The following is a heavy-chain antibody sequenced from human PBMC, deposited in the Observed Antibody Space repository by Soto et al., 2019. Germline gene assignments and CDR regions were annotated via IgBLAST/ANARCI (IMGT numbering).Heavy chain of an antibody. Sequence: QVQLVQSGAEVKKPGASVKVSCKASGYTFTSYDINWVRQATGQGLEWMGWMNPNSGSTGYAQKLQGRVSMTRNPSISTAYMELSSLRSEDTAVDYCARAWGTPRNYWGQGTLVTVSS. CDR2: MNPNSGST. J-gene: IGHJ4*02. CDR1: GYTFTSYD. CDR3: ARAWGTPRNY. D-gene: IGHD3-16*01. V-gene: IGHV1-8*01.